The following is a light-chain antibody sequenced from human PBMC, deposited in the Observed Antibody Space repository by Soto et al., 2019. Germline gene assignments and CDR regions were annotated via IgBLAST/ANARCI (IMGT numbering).Light chain of an antibody. CDR3: QQRGD. V-gene: IGKV3-11*01. CDR1: ESVSSF. Sequence: IVLTQSPATLSLSPGERVTLSCRASESVSSFLAWYQQKPGQAPRLLIYDASNMATGIPARFSGSGSGTAFTLSISSLEPEDFAVYYCQQRGDFGGGTKVEIK. J-gene: IGKJ4*01. CDR2: DAS.